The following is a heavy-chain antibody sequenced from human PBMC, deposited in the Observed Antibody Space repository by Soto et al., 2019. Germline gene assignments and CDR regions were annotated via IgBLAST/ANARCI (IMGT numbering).Heavy chain of an antibody. CDR1: GYTFTSYG. Sequence: SVKVSCKASGYTFTSYGISWVRQAPGQGLEWMGWISAYNGNTNYAQKLQGRVTMTTDTSTSTAYVELRSLRSDDTAVYYCARENYDFWSGRSDYWGQGTLVTVSS. CDR2: ISAYNGNT. D-gene: IGHD3-3*01. J-gene: IGHJ4*02. CDR3: ARENYDFWSGRSDY. V-gene: IGHV1-18*01.